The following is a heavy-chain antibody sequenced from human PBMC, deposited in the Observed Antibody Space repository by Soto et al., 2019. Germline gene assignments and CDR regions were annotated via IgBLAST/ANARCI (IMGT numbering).Heavy chain of an antibody. CDR1: GYTFVSYG. CDR3: ARDQYYFDSSGDYDF. J-gene: IGHJ4*02. V-gene: IGHV1-18*04. Sequence: QIQLVQSGAEVKKPGASVRVSCETSGYTFVSYGISWVRQAPGQGLEWMGWISPYNGNTNYAEKFKDRVTLTTDTSTDTAFMDLRSLTSDDTALYFCARDQYYFDSSGDYDFWGQGTLVTVSS. D-gene: IGHD3-22*01. CDR2: ISPYNGNT.